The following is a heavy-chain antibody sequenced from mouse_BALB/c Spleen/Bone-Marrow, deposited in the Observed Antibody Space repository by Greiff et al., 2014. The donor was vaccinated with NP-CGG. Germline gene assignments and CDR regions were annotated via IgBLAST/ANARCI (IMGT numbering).Heavy chain of an antibody. Sequence: EVQLQESGPELVKPGASVKMSCKASGYTFTSYIMHWVKQKPGQGLEWIGYINPYNDGTKYNEKFKGKATLTSDKSSSTAYMELSSLTSEDSAVYYCARPATYYGNFYWYFGVWGAGTTVTVSS. CDR2: INPYNDGT. CDR3: ARPATYYGNFYWYFGV. CDR1: GYTFTSYI. D-gene: IGHD2-10*01. V-gene: IGHV1-14*01. J-gene: IGHJ1*01.